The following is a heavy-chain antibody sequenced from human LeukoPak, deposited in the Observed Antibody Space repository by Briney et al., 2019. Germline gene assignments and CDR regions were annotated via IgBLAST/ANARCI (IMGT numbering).Heavy chain of an antibody. V-gene: IGHV3-30*02. D-gene: IGHD3-10*01. J-gene: IGHJ6*03. CDR2: VRYDGSNK. CDR1: GFTFSSYG. Sequence: GGSLRLSCAASGFTFSSYGMHWVRQAPGKGLEWVAFVRYDGSNKYYADSVKGRFTISRDNSKNTLYLQMNSLRAEDTAVYYCASPSIRVRGDPYYYYYMDVWGKGTTVTISS. CDR3: ASPSIRVRGDPYYYYYMDV.